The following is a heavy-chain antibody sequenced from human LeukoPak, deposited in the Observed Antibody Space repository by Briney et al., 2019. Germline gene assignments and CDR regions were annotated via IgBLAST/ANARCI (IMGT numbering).Heavy chain of an antibody. J-gene: IGHJ3*02. Sequence: GSLRLSRAASGLTFSSYWMHWVRQAPGKGLVWVSRINSDGSSTSYADSVKGRFTISRDNAKNTLSLQMSSLRAEDTAVYYCARGVWFGERPDAFDIWGQGTMVTVSS. D-gene: IGHD3-10*01. CDR1: GLTFSSYW. V-gene: IGHV3-74*01. CDR3: ARGVWFGERPDAFDI. CDR2: INSDGSST.